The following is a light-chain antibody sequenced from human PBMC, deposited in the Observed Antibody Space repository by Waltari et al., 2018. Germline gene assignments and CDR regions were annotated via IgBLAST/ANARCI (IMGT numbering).Light chain of an antibody. CDR3: QQYNSYSPGM. J-gene: IGKJ1*01. CDR2: DAS. CDR1: QRISNW. V-gene: IGKV1-5*01. Sequence: DIQMTQSPSTLSASVGDRVTNTCRASQRISNWLAWYQQKPGKAPKVLIFDASDLESGVPSRFSGSGSGTEFTLTISSLQPDDFATYYCQQYNSYSPGMFGQGTKVDIK.